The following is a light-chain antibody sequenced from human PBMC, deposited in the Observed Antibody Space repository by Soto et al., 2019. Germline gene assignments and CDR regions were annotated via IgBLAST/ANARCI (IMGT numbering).Light chain of an antibody. CDR1: QSVSSN. V-gene: IGKV3-15*01. Sequence: EIVMTQSPATLSVSPGERATLSCRASQSVSSNLAWYQQKPGQTPKLLIYVASTRATGIPARFNGSGSGTEFPLTISSLQSEDFAVYYCQQYNVWPLTFGGGTKVEFK. J-gene: IGKJ4*01. CDR3: QQYNVWPLT. CDR2: VAS.